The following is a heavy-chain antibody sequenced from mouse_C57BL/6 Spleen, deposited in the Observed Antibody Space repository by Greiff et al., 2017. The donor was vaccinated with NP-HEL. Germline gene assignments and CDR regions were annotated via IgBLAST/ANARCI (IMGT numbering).Heavy chain of an antibody. CDR2: IHPNSGST. Sequence: VQLQQPGAELVKPGASVKLSCKASGYTFTSYWMHWVKQRPGQGLEWIGMIHPNSGSTNYNEKFKSKATLTVDKSSSTAYMQLSSLTSEDSAVYDCARGLVEAGWYFDVWGTGTTVTVSS. D-gene: IGHD6-2*01. CDR1: GYTFTSYW. J-gene: IGHJ1*03. CDR3: ARGLVEAGWYFDV. V-gene: IGHV1-64*01.